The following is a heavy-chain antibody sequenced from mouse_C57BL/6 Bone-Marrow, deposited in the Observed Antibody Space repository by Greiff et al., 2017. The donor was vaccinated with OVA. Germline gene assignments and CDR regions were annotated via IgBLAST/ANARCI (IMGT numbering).Heavy chain of an antibody. CDR3: ARTYYYGSRGFAY. CDR2: IDPSDSYT. D-gene: IGHD1-1*01. V-gene: IGHV1-69*01. J-gene: IGHJ3*01. Sequence: QVQLQQPGAELVMPGASVKLSCKASGYTFTSYWMHWVKQRPGQGLEWIGEIDPSDSYTNYNQKFKGKSTLTVDKSSSTAYMQLRSLTSEDSAVYYCARTYYYGSRGFAYWGQGTLVTVSA. CDR1: GYTFTSYW.